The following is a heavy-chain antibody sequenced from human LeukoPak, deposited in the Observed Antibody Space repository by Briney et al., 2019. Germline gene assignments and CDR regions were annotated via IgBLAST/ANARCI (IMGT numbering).Heavy chain of an antibody. J-gene: IGHJ4*02. Sequence: GGSLRLSCAASGFTFSSYGMHWVRQAPGKGLEWMGGFDPEDGETIYAQKFQGRVTMTEDTSTDTAYMELSSLRSEDTAVYYCATDQIVAVAGLFDYWGQGTLVTVSS. CDR1: GFTFSSYG. CDR2: FDPEDGET. D-gene: IGHD6-19*01. CDR3: ATDQIVAVAGLFDY. V-gene: IGHV1-24*01.